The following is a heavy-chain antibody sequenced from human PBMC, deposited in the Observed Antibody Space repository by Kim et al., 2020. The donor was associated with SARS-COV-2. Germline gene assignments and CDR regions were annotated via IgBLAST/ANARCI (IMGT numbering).Heavy chain of an antibody. D-gene: IGHD6-19*01. Sequence: GGSLRLSCATSGFTFSSCAMNWVRQAPGKGLEWISYISASSGKIDYADSVKGRFTVSRDNAKNSVFLQMNSLRDEDTALYFCVRDLSYGSTLYKFFDYWGHEPLFP. CDR1: GFTFSSCA. CDR3: VRDLSYGSTLYKFFDY. V-gene: IGHV3-48*02. CDR2: ISASSGKI. J-gene: IGHJ4*01.